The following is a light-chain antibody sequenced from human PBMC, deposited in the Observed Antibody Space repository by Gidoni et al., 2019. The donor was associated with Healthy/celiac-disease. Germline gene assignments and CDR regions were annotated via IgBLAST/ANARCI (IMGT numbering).Light chain of an antibody. Sequence: DLQMTQSPSSLSASVGDRVTLTCRARQGISNYLDWYQQKPGKVHKLLIYAASTLQSGVTSLFSGSGSGTYVTLTISSLHPEDVAIYYCQKYNSAPLTFXGXTKVXIK. CDR1: QGISNY. CDR3: QKYNSAPLT. J-gene: IGKJ4*01. V-gene: IGKV1-27*01. CDR2: AAS.